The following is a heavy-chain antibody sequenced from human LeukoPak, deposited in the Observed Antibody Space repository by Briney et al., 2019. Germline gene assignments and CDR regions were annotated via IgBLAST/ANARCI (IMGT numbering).Heavy chain of an antibody. Sequence: AASVKVSCKASGYTFTGYYTHWVRQAPGQGLEWMVWINPNSGGTYYAQKFQGRVTMTSDTSISSAYMELSRLRSDDRAVYYCARDLYGGTSATFDYWGQGTLVTVSS. D-gene: IGHD4-23*01. CDR1: GYTFTGYY. CDR3: ARDLYGGTSATFDY. V-gene: IGHV1-2*02. J-gene: IGHJ4*02. CDR2: INPNSGGT.